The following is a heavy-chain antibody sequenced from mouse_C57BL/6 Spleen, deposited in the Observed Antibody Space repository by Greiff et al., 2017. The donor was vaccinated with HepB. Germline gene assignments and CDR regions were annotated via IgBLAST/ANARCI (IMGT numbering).Heavy chain of an antibody. D-gene: IGHD1-1*01. V-gene: IGHV1-50*01. CDR3: ARSYGSSYYAMDY. Sequence: QVHVKQSGAELVKPGASVKLSCKASGYTFTSYWMQWVKQRPGQGLEWIGEIDPSDSYTNYNQKFKGKATLTVDTSSSTAYMQLSSLTSEDSAVYYCARSYGSSYYAMDYWGQGTSVTVSS. J-gene: IGHJ4*01. CDR2: IDPSDSYT. CDR1: GYTFTSYW.